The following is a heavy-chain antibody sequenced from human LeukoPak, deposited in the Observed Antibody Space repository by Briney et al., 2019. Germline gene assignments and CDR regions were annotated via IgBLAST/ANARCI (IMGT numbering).Heavy chain of an antibody. Sequence: SETLSLTCTVPGGSISSYYWSWIPHPPGQGPEWVAYMQYTGSTSHNPSLKSRVTISLLSAKGPPSLKLKSVTAADTAVYFCARVRRFNGPYNVYFDYWGQGTLVTVSS. CDR1: GGSISSYY. CDR3: ARVRRFNGPYNVYFDY. J-gene: IGHJ4*02. D-gene: IGHD2-8*01. V-gene: IGHV4-59*01. CDR2: MQYTGST.